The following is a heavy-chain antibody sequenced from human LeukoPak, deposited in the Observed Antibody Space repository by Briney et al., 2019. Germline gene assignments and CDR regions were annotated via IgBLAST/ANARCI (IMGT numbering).Heavy chain of an antibody. V-gene: IGHV1-8*01. J-gene: IGHJ5*02. CDR1: GYTFTSYD. Sequence: ASVKVSCKASGYTFTSYDINWVRQATGQGLEWMGWMNPNSGNTGYAQKFQGRVAMTRNTSISTAYMELSSLRSEDTAVYYCARGRWIQLWSPPHSPFDPWGQGTLVTVSS. CDR3: ARGRWIQLWSPPHSPFDP. D-gene: IGHD5-18*01. CDR2: MNPNSGNT.